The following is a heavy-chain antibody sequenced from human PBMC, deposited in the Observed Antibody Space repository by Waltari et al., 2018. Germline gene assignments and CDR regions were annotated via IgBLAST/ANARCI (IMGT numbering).Heavy chain of an antibody. D-gene: IGHD3-16*01. Sequence: QVQLQESGPGLVKPSQTLSLTCTVSGGSISSGSYYWSWIRQPAGKGLEWIGRIYTSGSTNYHPALKSRGTVSVDTSKNQFSLKLSSVTAADTAVYYCATAYVLDAFDIWGQGTMVTVSS. J-gene: IGHJ3*02. CDR1: GGSISSGSYY. V-gene: IGHV4-61*02. CDR2: IYTSGST. CDR3: ATAYVLDAFDI.